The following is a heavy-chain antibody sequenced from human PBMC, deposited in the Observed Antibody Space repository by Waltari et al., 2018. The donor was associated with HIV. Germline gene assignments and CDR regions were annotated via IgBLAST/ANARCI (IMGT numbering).Heavy chain of an antibody. D-gene: IGHD3-22*01. V-gene: IGHV3-21*01. CDR2: ISSSSNYV. CDR3: ARDLVEGFYYDSSGYYFDAFDI. CDR1: GFNLSRYS. Sequence: EVQLVESGGGLVKPGGSLRLPCAASGFNLSRYSRNRVRQAPGKGLEWIASISSSSNYVNYADSLKGRFTISRDNGKNSLYLQMNSLRAEDTAVYYCARDLVEGFYYDSSGYYFDAFDIWGQGTMVTVSS. J-gene: IGHJ3*02.